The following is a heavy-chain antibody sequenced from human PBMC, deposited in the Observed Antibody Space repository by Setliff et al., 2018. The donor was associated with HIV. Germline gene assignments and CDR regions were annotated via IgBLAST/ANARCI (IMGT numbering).Heavy chain of an antibody. Sequence: KPSETLSLTCTVSGGSIISSSDYWVWIRQPPGKGLEWIGTIYYSGSTYYNPSLKSRVTISADTSKNQFSLKLSSVTAADTAVYYCARQPSILVGEGGGAFDIWGQGTMVTVSS. CDR2: IYYSGST. CDR3: ARQPSILVGEGGGAFDI. D-gene: IGHD3-22*01. J-gene: IGHJ3*02. CDR1: GGSIISSSDY. V-gene: IGHV4-39*07.